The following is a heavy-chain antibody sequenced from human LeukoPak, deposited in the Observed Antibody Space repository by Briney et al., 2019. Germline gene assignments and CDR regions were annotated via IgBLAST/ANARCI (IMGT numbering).Heavy chain of an antibody. CDR3: ARLRSHRSHRPLDY. D-gene: IGHD2-15*01. Sequence: SETLSLTCAVYGGSFSGYYWSWIRQPPGKGLEWIGEINHSGSTNYNPSLKSRVTISVDTSKNQFSLKLSSVTAADTAVYYCARLRSHRSHRPLDYWGQGTLVTVSS. J-gene: IGHJ4*02. V-gene: IGHV4-34*01. CDR1: GGSFSGYY. CDR2: INHSGST.